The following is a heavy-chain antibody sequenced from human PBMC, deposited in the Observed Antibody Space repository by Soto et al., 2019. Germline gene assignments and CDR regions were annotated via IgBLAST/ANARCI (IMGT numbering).Heavy chain of an antibody. CDR3: ANLVIGYCSGNTCDDY. V-gene: IGHV3-30*18. D-gene: IGHD2-15*01. CDR1: GFTFSYG. J-gene: IGHJ4*02. CDR2: ISYDSSNK. Sequence: VQLLESGGGLIQPGGSLRLSCAASGFTFSYGIHWLRQAPGKGLEWVAYISYDSSNKFYVDSVKGLFTISRDNSKTTKFMQMNSLRAEDTAVYYCANLVIGYCSGNTCDDYWGQGTLVAVSS.